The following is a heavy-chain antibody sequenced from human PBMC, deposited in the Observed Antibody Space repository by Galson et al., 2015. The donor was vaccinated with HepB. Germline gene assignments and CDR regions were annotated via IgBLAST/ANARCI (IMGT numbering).Heavy chain of an antibody. V-gene: IGHV3-21*01. J-gene: IGHJ4*02. CDR2: ISSSSSYI. D-gene: IGHD6-19*01. CDR1: GFTFSSYS. CDR3: ARDRRAVAGSGRDY. Sequence: SLRLSCAASGFTFSSYSMNWVRQAPGKGLEWVSSISSSSSYIYYADSVKGRFTISGDNAKNSLYLQMNSLRAEDTAVYYCARDRRAVAGSGRDYWGQGTLVTVSS.